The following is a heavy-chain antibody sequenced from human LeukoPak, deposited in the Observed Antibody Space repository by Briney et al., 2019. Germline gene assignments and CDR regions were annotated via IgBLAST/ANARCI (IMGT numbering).Heavy chain of an antibody. V-gene: IGHV4-34*01. D-gene: IGHD3-10*01. CDR1: GGSFSGYY. J-gene: IGHJ5*02. CDR2: INHRGST. Sequence: SETLSLTCAVYGGSFSGYYWSWVRQPPGKGLEWIGEINHRGSTNYNPSLKSRVTISVDTSKNQFSLKLSSVTAADTAVYYCAREGLNMVRGVIPKEAWGWFDPWGQGTLVTVSS. CDR3: AREGLNMVRGVIPKEAWGWFDP.